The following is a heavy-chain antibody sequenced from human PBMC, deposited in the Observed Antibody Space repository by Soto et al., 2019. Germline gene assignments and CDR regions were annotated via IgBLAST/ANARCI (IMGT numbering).Heavy chain of an antibody. CDR3: ARDRDIVVVPAITLSMGGWFDP. V-gene: IGHV3-7*01. D-gene: IGHD2-2*01. CDR2: IKQDGSEK. J-gene: IGHJ5*02. Sequence: GGSLRLSCAASGFTFSSYWMSWVRQAPGKGLEWVANIKQDGSEKYYVDSVKGRFTISRDNAKNSLYLQMNSLRAEDTAVYYCARDRDIVVVPAITLSMGGWFDPWGQGTLVTVSS. CDR1: GFTFSSYW.